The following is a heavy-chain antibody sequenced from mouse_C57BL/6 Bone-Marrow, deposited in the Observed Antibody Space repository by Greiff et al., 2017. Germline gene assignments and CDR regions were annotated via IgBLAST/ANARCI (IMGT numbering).Heavy chain of an antibody. CDR2: IDPENGDT. J-gene: IGHJ2*01. CDR3: TTYSY. Sequence: EVKLVESGAELVRPGASVKLSCTASGFNIKDDYMHWVKQRPEPGLEWIGWIDPENGDTEYASKFQGKATITADTSSNTAYLQLSSLTSEDTAVYYCTTYSYWGQGTTLTVSS. CDR1: GFNIKDDY. D-gene: IGHD2-12*01. V-gene: IGHV14-4*01.